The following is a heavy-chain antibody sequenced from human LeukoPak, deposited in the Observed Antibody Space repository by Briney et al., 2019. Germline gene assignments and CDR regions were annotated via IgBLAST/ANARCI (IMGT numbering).Heavy chain of an antibody. V-gene: IGHV3-74*01. Sequence: GGSLRLSCAASGFTFSEYWMLWVRQAPGKGLESVSRINTDGTVTTYADSVKGRFTVSRDNADNTMFLQMNSLGAEDTAVYYCAKSIEGVVRGTYYYYSYMDVWGKGTTVTVSS. J-gene: IGHJ6*03. CDR1: GFTFSEYW. D-gene: IGHD3-3*01. CDR3: AKSIEGVVRGTYYYYSYMDV. CDR2: INTDGTVT.